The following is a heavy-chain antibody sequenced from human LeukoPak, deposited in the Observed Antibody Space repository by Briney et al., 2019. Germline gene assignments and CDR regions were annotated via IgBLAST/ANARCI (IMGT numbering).Heavy chain of an antibody. CDR3: ATPGYSSSWDDAFDI. J-gene: IGHJ3*02. CDR2: FDPEDGET. V-gene: IGHV1-24*01. D-gene: IGHD6-13*01. Sequence: ASVKVSCKVSGYTLTELSMHWVRQARGKGLEWMGGFDPEDGETIYAQKFQGRVTMTEDTSTDTAYMELSSLRSEDTAVYYCATPGYSSSWDDAFDIWGQGTMVTVSS. CDR1: GYTLTELS.